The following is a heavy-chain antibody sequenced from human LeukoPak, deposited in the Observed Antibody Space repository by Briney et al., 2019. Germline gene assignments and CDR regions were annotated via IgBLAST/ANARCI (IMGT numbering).Heavy chain of an antibody. V-gene: IGHV1-69*04. J-gene: IGHJ6*02. CDR1: GYTFSSYA. Sequence: SVKVSCKASGYTFSSYAISWVRQAPGQGLEWMGRIIPILGIANYAQKFQGRVTITADKSTSTAYMELSSLRSEDTAVYYCARDRVGGVVVYYGMDVWGQGTTVTVSS. CDR3: ARDRVGGVVVYYGMDV. D-gene: IGHD3-3*01. CDR2: IIPILGIA.